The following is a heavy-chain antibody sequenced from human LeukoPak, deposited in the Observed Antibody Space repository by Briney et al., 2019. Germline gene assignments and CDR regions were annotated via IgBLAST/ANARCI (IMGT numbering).Heavy chain of an antibody. D-gene: IGHD6-13*01. J-gene: IGHJ4*02. CDR3: AREVRSSSWYFGY. Sequence: SETLSLTCTVSGGSISSHYWSWIRQPAGKGLEWIGRIYTSGSTNYNPSLQRRVTMSVDTSKNQFSLKLSSVTAAGTAGCYCAREVRSSSWYFGYWGQGTLVTVSS. CDR1: GGSISSHY. V-gene: IGHV4-4*07. CDR2: IYTSGST.